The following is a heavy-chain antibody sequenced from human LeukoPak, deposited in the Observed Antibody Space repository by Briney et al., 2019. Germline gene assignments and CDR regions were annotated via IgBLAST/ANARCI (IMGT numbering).Heavy chain of an antibody. V-gene: IGHV3-30*02. J-gene: IGHJ6*03. D-gene: IGHD1-26*01. CDR1: GFTFTNAW. Sequence: GGSLRLSCAASGFTFTNAWMSWVRQAPGKGLEWVAFIRYDGSNKYYADSVKGRFTISRDNSKNTLYLQMKSLRTEDTAVYYCAKGYGWEASYYYYYMDVWGKGTTVTISS. CDR2: IRYDGSNK. CDR3: AKGYGWEASYYYYYMDV.